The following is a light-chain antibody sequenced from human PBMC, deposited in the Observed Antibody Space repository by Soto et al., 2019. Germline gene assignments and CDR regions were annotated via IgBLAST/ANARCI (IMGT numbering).Light chain of an antibody. CDR1: QSVSSN. V-gene: IGKV3-15*01. CDR3: QQYNSWPWT. J-gene: IGKJ1*01. Sequence: EIVMTQSPATLSVSPGEGATLSCRASQSVSSNLAWYQQKPGQAPRLLIYGSSARATGIPARFSGSGSGTEFTLTISSLQSEDFAIHYCQQYNSWPWTFGQGTKVEIK. CDR2: GSS.